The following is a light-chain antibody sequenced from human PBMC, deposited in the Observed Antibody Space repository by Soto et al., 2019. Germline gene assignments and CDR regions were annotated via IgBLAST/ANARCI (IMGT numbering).Light chain of an antibody. CDR2: DAS. Sequence: EIVLTQSPATLSLSPGERATLSCRASQSVSSYLAWYQQKPGQAPRLLIYDASNRATGIPARFSGSGSGTDYTLTTGSLEPEDFAIYYCQQRSNWPPVTFGGGTKVEIK. V-gene: IGKV3-11*01. CDR1: QSVSSY. J-gene: IGKJ4*01. CDR3: QQRSNWPPVT.